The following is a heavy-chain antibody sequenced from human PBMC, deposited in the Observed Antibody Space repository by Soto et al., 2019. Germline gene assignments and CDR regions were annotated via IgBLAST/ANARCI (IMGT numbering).Heavy chain of an antibody. CDR1: GGSISSGGYY. CDR3: ARVLSTPDYHYYMDV. J-gene: IGHJ6*03. D-gene: IGHD2-15*01. Sequence: QVQLQESGPGLVKPSQTLSLSCTVSGGSISSGGYYWSWIRQHPGKGLEWIRYIYYIGSTNYNPSLKSRVTISVDTSKSQYSLKLSSVPAADTTVYYCARVLSTPDYHYYMDVWGKGTTVTVSS. CDR2: IYYIGST. V-gene: IGHV4-31*03.